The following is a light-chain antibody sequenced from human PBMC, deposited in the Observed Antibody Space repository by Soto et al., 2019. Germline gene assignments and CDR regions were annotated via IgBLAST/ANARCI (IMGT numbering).Light chain of an antibody. CDR2: DVT. J-gene: IGLJ1*01. Sequence: QSVLTQPASVYGSPGQSVTISCTGTRREVGGYNYVYWHQQHPGKASSLMMYDVTNRPSGVSVRFSGSKSGNTASLTISGLQAEDEADYYCSSYTSSSTYVFGAGTKVTVL. V-gene: IGLV2-14*01. CDR1: RREVGGYNY. CDR3: SSYTSSSTYV.